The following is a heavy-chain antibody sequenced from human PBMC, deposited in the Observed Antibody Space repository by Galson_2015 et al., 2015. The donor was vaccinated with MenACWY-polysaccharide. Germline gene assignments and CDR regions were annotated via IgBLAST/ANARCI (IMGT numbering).Heavy chain of an antibody. Sequence: KVSCKSSGYIFTNYAMHWVRQAPGQSFEWMGWISAGNGRTEYSQKFQGRVTITRDTSASTAYMEVSSLRSEDTAVYYCARDSENLDYWGQGTLVTVSS. CDR2: ISAGNGRT. V-gene: IGHV1-3*01. CDR3: ARDSENLDY. CDR1: GYIFTNYA. D-gene: IGHD6-19*01. J-gene: IGHJ4*02.